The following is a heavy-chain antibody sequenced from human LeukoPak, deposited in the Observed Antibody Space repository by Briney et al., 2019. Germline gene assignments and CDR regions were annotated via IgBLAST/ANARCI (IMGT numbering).Heavy chain of an antibody. CDR1: GFTFSSYG. CDR2: IWCDGSNK. CDR3: AKDQKASYYYGSGGEDY. Sequence: GGSLSLSCAASGFTFSSYGMHWVRQAPGRGLEWVAFIWCDGSNKYYADSVEGRFTISRDNSKHTLYLQMNSQRAEDTAVYYCAKDQKASYYYGSGGEDYWGQGTLVTVSS. J-gene: IGHJ4*02. D-gene: IGHD3-10*01. V-gene: IGHV3-30*02.